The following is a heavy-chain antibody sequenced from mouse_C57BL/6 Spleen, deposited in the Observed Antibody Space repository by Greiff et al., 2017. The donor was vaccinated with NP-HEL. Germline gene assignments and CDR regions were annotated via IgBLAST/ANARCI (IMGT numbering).Heavy chain of an antibody. CDR3: ARVFNHGGFAY. V-gene: IGHV5-16*01. J-gene: IGHJ3*01. CDR2: INYDGSST. Sequence: EVKVVESEGGLVQPGSSMKLSCTASGFTFSDYYMAWVRQVPEKGLEWVANINYDGSSTYYLDSLKSRFIISRDNAKNILYLQMSSLKSEDTATYYCARVFNHGGFAYWGQGTLVTVSA. CDR1: GFTFSDYY.